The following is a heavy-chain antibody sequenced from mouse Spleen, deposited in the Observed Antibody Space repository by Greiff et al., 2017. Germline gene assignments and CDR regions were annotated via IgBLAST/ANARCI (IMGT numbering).Heavy chain of an antibody. Sequence: VQLQESGPELVKPGASVKISCKASGYAFSSSWMNWVKQRPGKGLEWIGRIYPGDGDTNCNGKFKGKATLTADKSSSTAYMQLSSLTSEDSAVYFCTRYYRYDEDWFAYWGQGTLVTVSA. CDR2: IYPGDGDT. D-gene: IGHD2-14*01. CDR3: TRYYRYDEDWFAY. CDR1: GYAFSSSW. J-gene: IGHJ3*01. V-gene: IGHV1-82*01.